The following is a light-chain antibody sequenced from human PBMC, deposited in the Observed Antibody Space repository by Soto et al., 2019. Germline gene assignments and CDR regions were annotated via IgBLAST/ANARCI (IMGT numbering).Light chain of an antibody. CDR1: QGISNY. V-gene: IGKV1-27*01. Sequence: DIQMTQSPSSLSASVGARVTITCRASQGISNYLAWYQQKPRNVPTLLLYSASTLQSGVPSRFSGSGSGTDFTLTISSLQPEDVATYYCQQYNNWPPRTFGQGTKVDIK. CDR3: QQYNNWPPRT. CDR2: SAS. J-gene: IGKJ1*01.